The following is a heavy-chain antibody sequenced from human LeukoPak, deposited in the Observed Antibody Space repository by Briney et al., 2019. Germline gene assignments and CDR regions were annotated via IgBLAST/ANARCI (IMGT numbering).Heavy chain of an antibody. CDR2: IWYDGSNK. Sequence: PGRSLRLSCAASGFTFSSYGMHWVRQAPGKGLEWVAVIWYDGSNKYYTDSVKGRFTISRDNSKNTLYLQMNSLRAEGTAVYYCAKPSSPGAPDGMDVWGQGTTVTVSS. J-gene: IGHJ6*02. CDR1: GFTFSSYG. V-gene: IGHV3-33*06. CDR3: AKPSSPGAPDGMDV. D-gene: IGHD3-10*01.